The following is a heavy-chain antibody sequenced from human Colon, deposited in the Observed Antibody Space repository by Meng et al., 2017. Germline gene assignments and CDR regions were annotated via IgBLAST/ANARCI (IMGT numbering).Heavy chain of an antibody. CDR2: IHPSGSN. D-gene: IGHD3-9*01. CDR3: ARGVDWAKSGNF. V-gene: IGHV4-34*01. Sequence: WRAGLVKPPQPLLRPCPGDRGSFRDYYLPWIRQPPGKGLEWVGEIHPSGSNYYRPSLQTRVTITLDTSTTQFSLTLSSMTAADTAVYYCARGVDWAKSGNFWGQRTLVTVSS. J-gene: IGHJ4*02. CDR1: RGSFRDYY.